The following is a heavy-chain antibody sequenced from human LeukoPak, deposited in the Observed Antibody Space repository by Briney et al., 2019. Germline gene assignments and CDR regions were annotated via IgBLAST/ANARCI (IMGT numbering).Heavy chain of an antibody. Sequence: GGSLRLSCAGSGFTFSNVCMSWVRQAPGKGLEWVGRIKSKSDGATADYAAPVTGRFTISRDDSQNIVFLQMNSLKIEDTGVYYCLTTRWGQGTLVTVSS. CDR1: GFTFSNVC. V-gene: IGHV3-15*01. J-gene: IGHJ4*02. CDR2: IKSKSDGATA. CDR3: LTTR.